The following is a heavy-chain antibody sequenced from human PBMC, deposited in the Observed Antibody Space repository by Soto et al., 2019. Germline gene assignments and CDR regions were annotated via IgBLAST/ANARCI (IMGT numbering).Heavy chain of an antibody. Sequence: SVKVSFKASGFTFTSSAVQWVRQARGQRLEWIGWIVVGSGNTNYAQKFRERVTITRDMSTSTAYMELSSLRSEDTAVYYCAARYSSGWVWFDPWGQGTLVTVSS. CDR3: AARYSSGWVWFDP. D-gene: IGHD6-19*01. CDR2: IVVGSGNT. J-gene: IGHJ5*02. CDR1: GFTFTSSA. V-gene: IGHV1-58*01.